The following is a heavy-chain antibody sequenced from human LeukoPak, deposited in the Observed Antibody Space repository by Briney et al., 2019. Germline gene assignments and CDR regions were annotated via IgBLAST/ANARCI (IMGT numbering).Heavy chain of an antibody. V-gene: IGHV3-23*01. CDR1: GFTLMNYA. Sequence: GGSLRLSCEASGFTLMNYAMSWVRQAPGQGLEWVASISGSGNSATYADSVKGRFTISRDNSKSTLYLQMNSLRAEDTAVYYCAREERYCSGGSCYLGLGYWGQGTLVTVSS. CDR2: ISGSGNSA. J-gene: IGHJ4*02. CDR3: AREERYCSGGSCYLGLGY. D-gene: IGHD2-15*01.